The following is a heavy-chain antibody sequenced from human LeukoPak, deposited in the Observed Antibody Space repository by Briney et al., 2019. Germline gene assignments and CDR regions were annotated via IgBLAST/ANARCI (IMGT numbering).Heavy chain of an antibody. CDR1: GFTFSSYW. V-gene: IGHV3-74*01. CDR2: INSDGSST. J-gene: IGHJ4*02. Sequence: GGSLRLSCAASGFTFSSYWMHWVRQAPGKGLVWVSRINSDGSSTSYADSVKGRFTISRDNAKNTLYLQMNSLRAEDTAVYYCATQAEGYNSYFDYWGQGTLVTVSS. CDR3: ATQAEGYNSYFDY. D-gene: IGHD5-24*01.